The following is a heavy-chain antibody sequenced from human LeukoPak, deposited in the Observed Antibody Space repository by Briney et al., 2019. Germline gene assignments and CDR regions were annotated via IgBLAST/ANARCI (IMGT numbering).Heavy chain of an antibody. CDR3: ARDRAVAGDDNWFDP. D-gene: IGHD6-19*01. V-gene: IGHV1-46*01. CDR1: GYTFTSYY. J-gene: IGHJ5*02. CDR2: INPSGGST. Sequence: ASVKVSCKASGYTFTSYYMHWVRQAPGQGLEWMGIINPSGGSTSYAQKFQGRVTMTRDTSTSTVYMELSSLRSEDTAVYYCARDRAVAGDDNWFDPWGQGTLVTVS.